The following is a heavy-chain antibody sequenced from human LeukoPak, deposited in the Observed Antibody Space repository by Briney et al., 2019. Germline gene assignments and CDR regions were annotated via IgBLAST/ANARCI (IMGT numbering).Heavy chain of an antibody. CDR1: GGSFSGYY. CDR2: INHSGST. CDR3: ARDSPHAFDI. J-gene: IGHJ3*02. D-gene: IGHD2-21*01. Sequence: PSETLSLTCAVYGGSFSGYYWSWIRQPPGKGLEWIGEINHSGSTNYNPPLKSRVTISVDTSKNQFPLKLSSVTAADTAVYYCARDSPHAFDIWGQGTMVTVS. V-gene: IGHV4-34*01.